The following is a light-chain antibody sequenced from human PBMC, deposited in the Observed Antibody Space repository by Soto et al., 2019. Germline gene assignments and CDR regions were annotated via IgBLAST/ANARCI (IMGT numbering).Light chain of an antibody. CDR1: SSDVGGYNY. Sequence: QSALTQPASVSGSPGQSITISCTGTSSDVGGYNYVSWYQQHPGKAPKFMIYDVSNRPSGVSNRFSGSKSGTSASLAISGLQSEDEADYYCAAWDDSLNVVVFGGGTKLTVL. CDR3: AAWDDSLNVVV. V-gene: IGLV2-14*01. CDR2: DVS. J-gene: IGLJ2*01.